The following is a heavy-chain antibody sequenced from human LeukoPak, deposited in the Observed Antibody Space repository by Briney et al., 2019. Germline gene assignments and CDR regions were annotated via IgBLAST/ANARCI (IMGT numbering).Heavy chain of an antibody. CDR1: GFTFSSYA. CDR3: ATRGTYYLPHDY. V-gene: IGHV3-23*01. CDR2: ISGSVGST. J-gene: IGHJ4*02. D-gene: IGHD1-26*01. Sequence: GGSLRLSCAAPGFTFSSYAMSWVRQAPGKGLEWVSAISGSVGSTYYAHSVKGRFTISRDNSKNTLSLQMNSLRAEDTAVYYCATRGTYYLPHDYWGQGTLVTVSS.